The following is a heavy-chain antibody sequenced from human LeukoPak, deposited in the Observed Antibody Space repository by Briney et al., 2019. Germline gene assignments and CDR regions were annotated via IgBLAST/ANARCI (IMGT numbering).Heavy chain of an antibody. CDR2: INPNSGGI. J-gene: IGHJ6*02. CDR1: GYTFTGYY. D-gene: IGHD2-15*01. V-gene: IGHV1-2*02. CDR3: ARDHCSGGGCYENYYNGLDV. Sequence: ASVKVSCKASGYTFTGYYMQWVRQAPGQGLEWMGWINPNSGGIEYAQKFQGRVTMTRDTSISTAYMELRRLRSDDTAVYYCARDHCSGGGCYENYYNGLDVWGHGTTVTVSS.